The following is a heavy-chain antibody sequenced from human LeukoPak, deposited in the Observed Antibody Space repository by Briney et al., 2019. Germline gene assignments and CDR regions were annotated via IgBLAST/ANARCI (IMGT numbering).Heavy chain of an antibody. Sequence: GGSLRLSCAASGFSVSTNYMNWVGQAPGKGLEWGSVIYSGGSTYYADSVKGRFTISRDNSKNTLYLQMNSLRAEDTAVYYCARGKVLRFMWGMDVWGQGTTVTVSS. V-gene: IGHV3-53*05. CDR1: GFSVSTNY. D-gene: IGHD3-3*01. J-gene: IGHJ6*02. CDR2: IYSGGST. CDR3: ARGKVLRFMWGMDV.